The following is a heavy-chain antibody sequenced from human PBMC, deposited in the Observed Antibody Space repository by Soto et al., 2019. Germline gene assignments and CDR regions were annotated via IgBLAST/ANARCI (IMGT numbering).Heavy chain of an antibody. CDR1: GGTFSSQT. Sequence: QVQLVQSGAEVKEPGSSVKVSCKVSGGTFSSQTINWVRQVPGQGLEWMGSVIPIIGEGKYAQSFLGRVTITAERPTSTAYRGLSSLRSEDTAVYYCARPAVNDLDADSSAFDIWGQGTMVTVSS. V-gene: IGHV1-69*02. J-gene: IGHJ3*02. CDR2: VIPIIGEG. D-gene: IGHD1-1*01. CDR3: ARPAVNDLDADSSAFDI.